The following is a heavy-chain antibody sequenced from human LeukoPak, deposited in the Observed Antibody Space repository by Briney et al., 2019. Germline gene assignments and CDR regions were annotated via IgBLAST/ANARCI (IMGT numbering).Heavy chain of an antibody. V-gene: IGHV3-48*02. CDR3: ARGDSWAFDY. D-gene: IGHD2-21*02. Sequence: GGSLRLSCAASGFTFSRYSVNWVRQAPGKGLEWVAYIRTSSGGIYYADSVKGRFTISTDTAKPSLHLEMNNLRDGDTAAYYCARGDSWAFDYWRQGTLVTVSS. J-gene: IGHJ4*02. CDR2: IRTSSGGI. CDR1: GFTFSRYS.